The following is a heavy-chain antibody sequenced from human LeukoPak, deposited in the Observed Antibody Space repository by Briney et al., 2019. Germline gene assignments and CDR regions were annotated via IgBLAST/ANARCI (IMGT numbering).Heavy chain of an antibody. J-gene: IGHJ4*02. D-gene: IGHD3-22*01. V-gene: IGHV3-23*01. CDR3: AKDDYYDSSGPHN. CDR2: ISGSGGST. CDR1: GFTFSSYA. Sequence: GGSLRLSCAASGFTFSSYATRWVRQAPGKGLEWVSAISGSGGSTYYADSVKGRFTISRDNSKNTLDLQMNSLRAEDTAVYYCAKDDYYDSSGPHNWGQGTLVTVSS.